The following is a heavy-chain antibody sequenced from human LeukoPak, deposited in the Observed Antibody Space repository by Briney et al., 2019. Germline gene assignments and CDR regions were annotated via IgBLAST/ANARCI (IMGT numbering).Heavy chain of an antibody. D-gene: IGHD3-3*01. Sequence: PSETLSLTCTVSGGSISSSSYYWGWIRQPPGKGLEWIGSIYYSGSTYYNPSLKSRVTISVDTSKNQFSLKLSSVTAADTAVYYCARTNDFWSGYPQDDDAFDIWGQGTMVTVSS. J-gene: IGHJ3*02. CDR1: GGSISSSSYY. CDR3: ARTNDFWSGYPQDDDAFDI. CDR2: IYYSGST. V-gene: IGHV4-39*07.